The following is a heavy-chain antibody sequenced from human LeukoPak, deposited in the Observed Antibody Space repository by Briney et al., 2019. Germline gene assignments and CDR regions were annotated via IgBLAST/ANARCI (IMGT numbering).Heavy chain of an antibody. D-gene: IGHD3-10*01. Sequence: KPSETLSLTCTVSGGSISSYYWSWIRQPAGKGLEWIGRIYTSGSTNYNPSLKSRVTMSVDTSKNQFSLKLSSVTAADTAVYYCASGIGSGSYGYYFDYWGQGTLVTVSS. CDR2: IYTSGST. V-gene: IGHV4-4*07. CDR1: GGSISSYY. J-gene: IGHJ4*02. CDR3: ASGIGSGSYGYYFDY.